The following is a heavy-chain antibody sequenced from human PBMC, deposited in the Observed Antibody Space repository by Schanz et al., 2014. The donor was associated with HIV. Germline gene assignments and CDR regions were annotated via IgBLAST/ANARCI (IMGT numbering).Heavy chain of an antibody. CDR1: GFTFNNYA. CDR2: ISESGGHT. CDR3: AKPEYDSRGNSQSHFDY. D-gene: IGHD3-22*01. Sequence: EVQLLESGGGLEQPGGSLRLSCVASGFTFNNYAMTWVRQAPGKRLEWVSSISESGGHTYYADSVNGRFTISRDNSKNTLYLQMTTLRIDDTAVYYCAKPEYDSRGNSQSHFDYWGQGTLVTVSS. J-gene: IGHJ4*02. V-gene: IGHV3-23*01.